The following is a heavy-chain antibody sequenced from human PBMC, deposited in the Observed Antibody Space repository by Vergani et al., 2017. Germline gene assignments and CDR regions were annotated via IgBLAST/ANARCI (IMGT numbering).Heavy chain of an antibody. CDR3: AKETQDDTVEAPAAIQGTFDN. CDR2: IWSDGSKK. Sequence: QVQLVESGGGVVQPWRSLRLSCAASGLTFSNYAMHWVRQAPGKGLEWVAVIWSDGSKKYYGDSVRGRFTISRDNSKNTLYLQINSLRAEDTAVYYCAKETQDDTVEAPAAIQGTFDNWGQGTLVTVSS. D-gene: IGHD2-2*02. CDR1: GLTFSNYA. V-gene: IGHV3-33*06. J-gene: IGHJ4*02.